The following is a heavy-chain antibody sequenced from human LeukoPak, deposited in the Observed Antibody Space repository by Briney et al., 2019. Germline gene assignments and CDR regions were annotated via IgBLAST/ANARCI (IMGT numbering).Heavy chain of an antibody. CDR2: IRQDGNEI. J-gene: IGHJ4*02. V-gene: IGHV3-7*01. CDR3: ARAPSAVAGPFDY. CDR1: GFSFRNSW. D-gene: IGHD6-19*01. Sequence: GGSLRLSCAASGFSFRNSWMSWVRQAPGKGLEWVANIRQDGNEIYYMDSVKGRFTISRDNAKKSLYLQMNLLRAEDTAVYYCARAPSAVAGPFDYWGQGTLVTVSS.